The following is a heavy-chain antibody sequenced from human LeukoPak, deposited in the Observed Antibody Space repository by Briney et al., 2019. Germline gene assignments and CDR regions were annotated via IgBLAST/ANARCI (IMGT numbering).Heavy chain of an antibody. Sequence: GGSLRLSCAASGFTFSSYDMHWGRQATGKGLEWGSAIGTAGDTYYPGSVKGRFTISRENAKNSLYLQMNSLRAGDTAVYYCARGDTTLGAFDIWGKGTMVTVSS. J-gene: IGHJ3*02. CDR1: GFTFSSYD. CDR3: ARGDTTLGAFDI. D-gene: IGHD3-10*02. CDR2: IGTAGDT. V-gene: IGHV3-13*01.